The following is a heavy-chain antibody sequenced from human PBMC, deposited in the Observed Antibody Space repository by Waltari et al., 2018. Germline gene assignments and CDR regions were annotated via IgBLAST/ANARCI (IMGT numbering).Heavy chain of an antibody. D-gene: IGHD6-19*01. V-gene: IGHV4-39*01. CDR3: ATKRESSASGFDY. CDR2: IYYSGST. J-gene: IGHJ4*02. CDR1: GCSISSSSYY. Sequence: QLQLQESGPGLVKPSETLSFTCTVSGCSISSSSYYWGWTRQPPGQGLDWIGSIYYSGSTYYNPSLKSRVTISVDTSKNQFSLKLSSVTAADTAVYYCATKRESSASGFDYWGQGTLVTVSS.